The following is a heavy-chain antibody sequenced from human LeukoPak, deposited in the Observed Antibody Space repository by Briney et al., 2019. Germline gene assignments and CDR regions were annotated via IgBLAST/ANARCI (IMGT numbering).Heavy chain of an antibody. CDR3: ARERSSPLNYYGSGRGYYYGMDV. CDR1: GYTFTSYG. Sequence: SVRVSCKASGYTFTSYGISWVRQAPGQGLEWMGRIIPILGIANYAQKFQGRVTITADKSTSTAYMELSSLRSEDTAVYYCARERSSPLNYYGSGRGYYYGMDVWGQGTTVTVSS. J-gene: IGHJ6*02. V-gene: IGHV1-69*04. D-gene: IGHD3-10*01. CDR2: IIPILGIA.